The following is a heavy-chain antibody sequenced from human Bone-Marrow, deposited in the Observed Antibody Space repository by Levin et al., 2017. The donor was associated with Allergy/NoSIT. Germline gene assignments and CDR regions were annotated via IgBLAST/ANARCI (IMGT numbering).Heavy chain of an antibody. Sequence: SQTLSLTCGISGDTIFASNVAWNWIRQSPSRGLEWLGRTYYRSRWSNDFAVSVKSRITINPDTSKNQFSLQLNSVIPEDTAVYYCVRGQFSAFDIWGQGTVVTVSS. CDR2: TYYRSRWSN. J-gene: IGHJ3*02. D-gene: IGHD5-24*01. CDR3: VRGQFSAFDI. V-gene: IGHV6-1*01. CDR1: GDTIFASNVA.